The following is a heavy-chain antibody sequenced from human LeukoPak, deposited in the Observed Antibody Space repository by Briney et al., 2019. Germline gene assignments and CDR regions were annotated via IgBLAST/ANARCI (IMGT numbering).Heavy chain of an antibody. CDR2: ISGSGGST. V-gene: IGHV3-23*01. CDR3: ARDDFWSPSTVDY. CDR1: GFTFSSYA. Sequence: GGSLRLSCAASGFTFSSYAMSWVRQAPGKGLEWVSAISGSGGSTYYADSVKGRFTISRDNAKNSLYLLMNSLRAEDTAVYYCARDDFWSPSTVDYWGQGTLVTVSS. J-gene: IGHJ4*02. D-gene: IGHD3-3*01.